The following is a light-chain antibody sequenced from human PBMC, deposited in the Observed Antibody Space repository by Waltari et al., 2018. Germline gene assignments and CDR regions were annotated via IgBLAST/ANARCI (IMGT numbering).Light chain of an antibody. V-gene: IGLV2-14*03. Sequence: QSALTQPASVSGSPGQSITISCTGTSSVIGRYNDVSWYQQLPGKAPKLIIYDVTKAPPGFSNRFSGSQSGVTASLTSSGLQAEAEADYCCGLYTSSSTWVFGGGTKVTVL. J-gene: IGLJ3*02. CDR2: DVT. CDR3: GLYTSSSTWV. CDR1: SSVIGRYND.